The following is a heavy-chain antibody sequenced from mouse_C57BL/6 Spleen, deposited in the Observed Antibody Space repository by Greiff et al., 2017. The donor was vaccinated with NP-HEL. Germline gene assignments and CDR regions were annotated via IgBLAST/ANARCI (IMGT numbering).Heavy chain of an antibody. CDR1: GYAFSSSW. J-gene: IGHJ3*01. CDR2: IYPGDGDT. Sequence: VKLVESGPELVKPGASVKISCKASGYAFSSSWMNWVKQRPGKGLEWIGRIYPGDGDTNYNGKFKGKATLTADKSSSTAYMQLSSLTSEDSAVYFCARGDYDYGGFFAYWGQGTLVTVSA. D-gene: IGHD2-4*01. CDR3: ARGDYDYGGFFAY. V-gene: IGHV1-82*01.